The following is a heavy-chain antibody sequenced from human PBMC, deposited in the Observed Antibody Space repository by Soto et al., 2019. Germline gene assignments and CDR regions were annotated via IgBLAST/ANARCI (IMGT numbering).Heavy chain of an antibody. CDR1: GFTFSNYW. D-gene: IGHD1-1*01. Sequence: EVHLVESGGGLVQPGGSLRLSCASSGFTFSNYWMSWVRQAPGKGLEWVANIKEDGSEKYYVDSVKGRFTISRDNAKNSLYIQMDSLRVEDTAVYYCARGGRPGTDFDFWGRGTLVTVSS. CDR2: IKEDGSEK. CDR3: ARGGRPGTDFDF. V-gene: IGHV3-7*01. J-gene: IGHJ2*01.